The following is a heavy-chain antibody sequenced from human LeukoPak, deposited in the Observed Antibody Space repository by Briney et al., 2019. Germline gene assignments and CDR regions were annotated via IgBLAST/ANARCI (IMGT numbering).Heavy chain of an antibody. J-gene: IGHJ5*02. CDR2: ISSSSSYI. V-gene: IGHV3-21*01. D-gene: IGHD1-26*01. Sequence: KPGGSLRLSCAASGFTFSSYSMNWVRQAPGKGLEWVSSISSSSSYIYYADSVKGRFTISRDNAKNSLYLQMNSLRAEDTAVYYCAREGSRNYFDWFDPWGQGTLVTVSS. CDR3: AREGSRNYFDWFDP. CDR1: GFTFSSYS.